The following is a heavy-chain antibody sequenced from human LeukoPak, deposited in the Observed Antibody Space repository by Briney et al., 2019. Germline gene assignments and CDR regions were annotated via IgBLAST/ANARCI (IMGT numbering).Heavy chain of an antibody. D-gene: IGHD1-26*01. CDR3: ARVVGATHFDY. V-gene: IGHV3-7*04. J-gene: IGHJ4*02. Sequence: GGSLRLSCEASGFTFSSYWMGWVRQAPGKGLEWVANIKQDESEKYYEDSVKGRFTISRDKAKNSLYLQMNSLRAEDTAVYYCARVVGATHFDYWGQGTLVTVSS. CDR2: IKQDESEK. CDR1: GFTFSSYW.